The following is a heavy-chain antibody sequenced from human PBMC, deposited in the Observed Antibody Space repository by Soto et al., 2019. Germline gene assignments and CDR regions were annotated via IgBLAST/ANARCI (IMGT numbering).Heavy chain of an antibody. J-gene: IGHJ5*02. CDR1: GHTFTSYG. CDR3: ANGPIEAVGTFDP. Sequence: QVQLVQSGAEVKKPGASVKVSCKASGHTFTSYGISWVRQAPGQGLEWMGWISAYNGDTNYAQKLQGRVTMTTDTSTNTAYMELRSLTSDDMAVYYCANGPIEAVGTFDPWGQGTLVTVSS. V-gene: IGHV1-18*03. CDR2: ISAYNGDT. D-gene: IGHD6-13*01.